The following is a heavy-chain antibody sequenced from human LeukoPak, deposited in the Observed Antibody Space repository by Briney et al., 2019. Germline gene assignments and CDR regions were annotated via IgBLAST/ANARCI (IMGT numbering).Heavy chain of an antibody. CDR1: GGSISSSSYY. V-gene: IGHV4-39*07. CDR2: IYHSGST. Sequence: PSETLSLTCTVSGGSISSSSYYWGWIRQPPGKGLEWIRYIYHSGSTYYNPSLKSRVTISVDRSKNQFSLKLSSVTAADTAVYYCARDLRRGAIDYWGQGTLVTVSS. J-gene: IGHJ4*02. D-gene: IGHD3-16*02. CDR3: ARDLRRGAIDY.